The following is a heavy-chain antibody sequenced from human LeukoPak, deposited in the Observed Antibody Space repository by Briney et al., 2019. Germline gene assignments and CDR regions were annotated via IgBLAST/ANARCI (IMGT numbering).Heavy chain of an antibody. CDR1: GFIFSNYG. CDR3: AEGSFREDL. D-gene: IGHD3-3*01. V-gene: IGHV3-30*02. J-gene: IGHJ3*01. Sequence: PGGSLRLSCAGSGFIFSNYGMHWVRQAPGKGLEWVAFIHYDGGKIYYADSLKGRFTISRDNSKNTLYLQMNSLRTEDTAVYYCAEGSFREDLWGQGTMVTVSS. CDR2: IHYDGGKI.